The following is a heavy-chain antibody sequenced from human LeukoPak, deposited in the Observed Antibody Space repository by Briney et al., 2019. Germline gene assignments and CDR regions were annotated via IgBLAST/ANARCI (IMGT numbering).Heavy chain of an antibody. CDR1: GFTFTDCY. CDR2: ISPSGTVI. D-gene: IGHD3-10*01. V-gene: IGHV3-11*01. CDR3: ARDYNS. Sequence: GGSLRLSCSASGFTFTDCYMSWIRQAPGKGLEWVSYISPSGTVIYYGDSVKGRFTISRDNAKKSLFLQMNSLRAEDTAVYYCARDYNSWGQGTLVTVSS. J-gene: IGHJ4*02.